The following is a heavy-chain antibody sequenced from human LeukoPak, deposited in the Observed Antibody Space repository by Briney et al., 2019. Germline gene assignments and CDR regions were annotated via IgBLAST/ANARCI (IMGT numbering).Heavy chain of an antibody. V-gene: IGHV3-21*01. D-gene: IGHD6-19*01. CDR1: GFTFSTYN. CDR2: ISPNSGYI. Sequence: PGGSLRLSCAASGFTFSTYNMHWVRQAPGKGLEWVSSISPNSGYIYYADSVKGRFTISRDNAKNSLYLQMNSRRAEDTAVYYCARRNLAVSEGFDYWGQGTLVTVFS. J-gene: IGHJ4*02. CDR3: ARRNLAVSEGFDY.